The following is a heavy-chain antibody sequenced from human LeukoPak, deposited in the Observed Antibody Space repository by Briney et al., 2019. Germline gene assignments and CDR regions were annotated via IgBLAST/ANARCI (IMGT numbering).Heavy chain of an antibody. J-gene: IGHJ4*02. CDR3: ASEGRYGDYGDY. Sequence: GGSLRLSCAASGFTFSSYSMNWVRQAPGRGLEWVSSISSSSSYIYYADSVKGRFTISRDNAKNSLYLQMNSLRAEDTAVYCCASEGRYGDYGDYWGQGTLVTVSS. D-gene: IGHD4-17*01. V-gene: IGHV3-21*01. CDR2: ISSSSSYI. CDR1: GFTFSSYS.